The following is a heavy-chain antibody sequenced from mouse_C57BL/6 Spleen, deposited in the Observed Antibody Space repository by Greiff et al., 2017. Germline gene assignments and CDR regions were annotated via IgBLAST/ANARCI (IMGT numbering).Heavy chain of an antibody. CDR3: ADSKKGSFAY. J-gene: IGHJ3*01. D-gene: IGHD2-5*01. V-gene: IGHV1-50*01. Sequence: QVQLKQPGAELVKPGASVKLSCKASGYTFTSYWMQWVKQRPGQGLEWIGEIDPSDSYTNYNQKFKGKATLTVDTSSSTAYMQLSSLTSEDSAVXYCADSKKGSFAYWGQGTLVTVSA. CDR2: IDPSDSYT. CDR1: GYTFTSYW.